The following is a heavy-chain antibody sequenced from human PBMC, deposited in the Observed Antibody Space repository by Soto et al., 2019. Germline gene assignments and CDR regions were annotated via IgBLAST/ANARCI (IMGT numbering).Heavy chain of an antibody. CDR3: ARCKQKVIHCAMDV. CDR2: INYDGCSK. V-gene: IGHV3-33*01. CDR1: GFIFSAYG. D-gene: IGHD2-21*01. J-gene: IGHJ6*02. Sequence: QVHLVESGGGAVQAGRSLRVSCATSGFIFSAYGMHWVRQAPGKGLEWVAFINYDGCSKFYGDSVKGRFTVSRDNSKNTLFLQLNSLRGEDTATYYCARCKQKVIHCAMDVWGQGATVTVTS.